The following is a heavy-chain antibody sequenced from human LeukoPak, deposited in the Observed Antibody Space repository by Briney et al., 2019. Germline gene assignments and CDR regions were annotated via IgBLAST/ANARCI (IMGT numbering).Heavy chain of an antibody. D-gene: IGHD3-16*01. CDR1: GFTLSSYS. Sequence: PGGSLRLSCAASGFTLSSYSMNWVRQAPGKGLEWVSSISGSSSNIYYADSVKGRFTISRDNAKNSLYLQMNSLRAEDTAVYYCARDQGGAFDIWGQGTMVTVSS. V-gene: IGHV3-21*01. CDR2: ISGSSSNI. CDR3: ARDQGGAFDI. J-gene: IGHJ3*02.